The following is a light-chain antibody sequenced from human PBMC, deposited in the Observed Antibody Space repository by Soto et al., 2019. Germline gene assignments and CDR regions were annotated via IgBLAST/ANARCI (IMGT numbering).Light chain of an antibody. Sequence: EIVLTQSPGTLSLSPVERATLSCRASQSVSSSYLAWYQQKPGQAPRLLIYGASSRATGIPDRFSGSGSGTDFTLPISRLEPEDFAVYYCQQYGSSPPYTFGQGTKLEIK. J-gene: IGKJ2*01. V-gene: IGKV3-20*01. CDR3: QQYGSSPPYT. CDR2: GAS. CDR1: QSVSSSY.